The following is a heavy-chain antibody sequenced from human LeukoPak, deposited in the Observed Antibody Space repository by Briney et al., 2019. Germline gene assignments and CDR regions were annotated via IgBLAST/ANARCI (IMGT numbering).Heavy chain of an antibody. CDR2: SGTSGGT. Sequence: GGSLRLSCAASGFTFSNYAMSWVRQAPGKELEWVSTSGTSGGTYYADSVKGRFTISRDNSKNTLYLQMNGLRAEDTALYYCAKGGLRQQSDYWGQGTLVTVSS. J-gene: IGHJ4*02. D-gene: IGHD3-10*01. V-gene: IGHV3-23*01. CDR3: AKGGLRQQSDY. CDR1: GFTFSNYA.